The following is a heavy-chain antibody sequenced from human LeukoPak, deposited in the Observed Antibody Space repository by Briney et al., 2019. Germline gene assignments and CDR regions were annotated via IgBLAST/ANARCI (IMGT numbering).Heavy chain of an antibody. Sequence: SETLSLTCTVSGGSISSGDYYWSWIRQPPGKGLEWIGYIYYSGSTNYNPSLKSRVTISVDTSKSQFSLKLSSVTAADTAVYYCARAGGSTSNDAFDIWGQGTMVTVSS. CDR1: GGSISSGDYY. V-gene: IGHV4-61*08. CDR2: IYYSGST. D-gene: IGHD2-2*01. J-gene: IGHJ3*02. CDR3: ARAGGSTSNDAFDI.